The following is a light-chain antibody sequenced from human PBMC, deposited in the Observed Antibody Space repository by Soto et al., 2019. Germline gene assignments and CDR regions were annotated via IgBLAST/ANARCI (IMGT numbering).Light chain of an antibody. J-gene: IGKJ5*01. V-gene: IGKV3-20*01. CDR1: QSVSSSY. CDR2: GAS. Sequence: EILLTQSPGTLSLSPGERATLSCRASQSVSSSYLAWYQQKPGQAPRLLIYGASSRATGIPDRFSGSGSGTEFTLTISRLEPADFAVYYCQQYGSSPPSITFGQGTRLEIK. CDR3: QQYGSSPPSIT.